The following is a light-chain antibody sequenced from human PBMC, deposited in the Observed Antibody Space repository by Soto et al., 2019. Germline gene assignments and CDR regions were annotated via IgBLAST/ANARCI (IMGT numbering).Light chain of an antibody. Sequence: QSALTQPASVSRSPGQSITISCTGTSSDVGSYNLVSWYQQHPGKAPKLMIYEVSKRPSGVSNRFSGSKSGNTASLTISGLQAEDEADYYCCSYAGSSTPVVFGGGTKLTV. J-gene: IGLJ2*01. CDR1: SSDVGSYNL. V-gene: IGLV2-23*02. CDR2: EVS. CDR3: CSYAGSSTPVV.